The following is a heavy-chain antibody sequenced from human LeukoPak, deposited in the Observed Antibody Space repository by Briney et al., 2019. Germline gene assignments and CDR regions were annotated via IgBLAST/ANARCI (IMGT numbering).Heavy chain of an antibody. CDR3: ARLGGTWDPADY. Sequence: ASVKVSCKASGYSFTSYDINWVRQATGQGLEWMGWMSPNSGNTGYTQKFQGRVTITRNTSISTAYMELRSLRSEDTAVYYCARLGGTWDPADYWGQGTLVTVSS. J-gene: IGHJ4*02. D-gene: IGHD3-16*01. V-gene: IGHV1-8*01. CDR2: MSPNSGNT. CDR1: GYSFTSYD.